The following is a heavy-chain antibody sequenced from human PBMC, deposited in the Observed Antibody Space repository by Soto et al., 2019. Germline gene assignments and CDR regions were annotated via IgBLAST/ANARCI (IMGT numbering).Heavy chain of an antibody. CDR3: ARGRIATVTTPAFDI. J-gene: IGHJ3*02. Sequence: PGGSLRLSCAASGFTLSSYAMHWVRQAPGKGLEYVSGISSNGGSTYNADSVKGRFTISRDNSKNTLYLQTGSLRAEDMAVYYCARGRIATVTTPAFDIWGQGAMVTVSS. D-gene: IGHD4-17*01. CDR2: ISSNGGST. CDR1: GFTLSSYA. V-gene: IGHV3-64*02.